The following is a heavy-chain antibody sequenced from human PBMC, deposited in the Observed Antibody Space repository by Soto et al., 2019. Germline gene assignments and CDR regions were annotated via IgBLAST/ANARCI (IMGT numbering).Heavy chain of an antibody. CDR2: ISYDGSNK. V-gene: IGHV3-30*18. Sequence: QVQLVESGGGVVQPGRSLRLSCAASGFTFSSYGMHWVRQAPGKGLEWVAVISYDGSNKYYADSVKGRFTISRDNSKNTVYLQMNSLRAEDTAVYYCAKDRNRYSNYFFLDYWGQGTLVTVSS. CDR3: AKDRNRYSNYFFLDY. D-gene: IGHD4-4*01. CDR1: GFTFSSYG. J-gene: IGHJ4*02.